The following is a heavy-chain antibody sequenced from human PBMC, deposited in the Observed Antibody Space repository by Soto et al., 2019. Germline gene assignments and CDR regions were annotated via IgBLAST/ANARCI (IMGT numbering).Heavy chain of an antibody. CDR2: INPNSGCT. CDR3: ARTHCSSTRCYVGSWDY. D-gene: IGHD2-2*01. Sequence: QVQLVQSGAEVKKPGASVKVSCRASGYTFTGYYMHWVRQAPGQGLEWMGWINPNSGCTNYAQNFQGWVNMTRDTSISTAYMELSRLRSDDTALYYCARTHCSSTRCYVGSWDYWGQGTLVTVSS. J-gene: IGHJ4*02. V-gene: IGHV1-2*04. CDR1: GYTFTGYY.